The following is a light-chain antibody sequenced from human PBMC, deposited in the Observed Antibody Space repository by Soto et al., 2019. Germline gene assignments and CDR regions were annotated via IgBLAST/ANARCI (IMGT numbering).Light chain of an antibody. CDR1: QSVSNN. CDR2: GAS. V-gene: IGKV3-15*01. CDR3: QQYNNWWT. J-gene: IGKJ1*01. Sequence: EVVMTQSPATLSVSPGERATLSCRASQSVSNNLAWYQQKPGQAPRLLIYGASTRATGIPARFSGSGSGTDFTLNISSLQSEDFAVYYGQQYNNWWTFGQGTKVEIK.